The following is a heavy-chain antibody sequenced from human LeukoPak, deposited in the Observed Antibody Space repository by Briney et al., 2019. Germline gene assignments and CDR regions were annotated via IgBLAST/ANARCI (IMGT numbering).Heavy chain of an antibody. CDR1: GFTFSSYW. CDR2: INSDGSST. V-gene: IGHV3-74*01. J-gene: IGHJ4*02. D-gene: IGHD3-22*01. CDR3: ARDAYYYDSSGYYPY. Sequence: GGSLRLSCAASGFTFSSYWMHWVRQAPGKGLVWVSRINSDGSSTSYADSVKGRFTISRDNAKNTLYLQMNSLRAEDTAVYYCARDAYYYDSSGYYPYWGQGTLVTVSS.